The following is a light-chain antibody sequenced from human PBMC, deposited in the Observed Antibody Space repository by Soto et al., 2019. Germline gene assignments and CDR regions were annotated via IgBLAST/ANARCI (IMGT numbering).Light chain of an antibody. J-gene: IGKJ2*01. CDR1: QNVLYNSNNKNY. CDR2: WAS. Sequence: DIVMTQSPDSLAVPLGERATIDCKASQNVLYNSNNKNYLAWYQQKPGQSPKLLISWASDRESGVPDRFSGSGSVTDFTLTISSLQPEDAAVYYCQQYYYTPRTFGQGTKLEIK. CDR3: QQYYYTPRT. V-gene: IGKV4-1*01.